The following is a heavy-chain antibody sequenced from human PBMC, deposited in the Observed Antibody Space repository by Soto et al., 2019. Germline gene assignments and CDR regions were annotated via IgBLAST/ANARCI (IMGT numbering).Heavy chain of an antibody. CDR2: IYCSAFT. CDR3: ARQRNVVFWRGYINWFLP. Sequence: SEALSRTGTRSGGSVSSGSHYWGWIRQPPGKGLEWIGTIYCSAFTYYNPSLKRRVTISVDTSNNHFSLRLSSVTAADTAVYYCARQRNVVFWRGYINWFLPRGPALLVSV. CDR1: GGSVSSGSHY. D-gene: IGHD3-3*01. J-gene: IGHJ5*02. V-gene: IGHV4-39*01.